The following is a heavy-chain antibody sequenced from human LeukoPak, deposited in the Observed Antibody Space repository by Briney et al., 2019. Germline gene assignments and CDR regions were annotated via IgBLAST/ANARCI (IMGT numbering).Heavy chain of an antibody. CDR2: IYNSGST. CDR3: ARDSPYSSSTSCYGDYYYYMDV. J-gene: IGHJ6*03. Sequence: SETLSLTCTVSGGSISGYYWSWIRQPAGKGLEGIGRIYNSGSTNYNPSLKSRVTMSVVTSKIQFSLKLSSVTAADTAVYYCARDSPYSSSTSCYGDYYYYMDVWGKGTTVTVSS. CDR1: GGSISGYY. D-gene: IGHD2-2*01. V-gene: IGHV4-4*07.